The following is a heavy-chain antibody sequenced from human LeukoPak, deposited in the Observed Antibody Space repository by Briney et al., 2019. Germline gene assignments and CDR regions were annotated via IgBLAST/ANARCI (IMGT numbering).Heavy chain of an antibody. J-gene: IGHJ4*02. D-gene: IGHD3-22*01. CDR2: VYYSGGT. V-gene: IGHV4-59*04. CDR1: GFTFSSYA. CDR3: ARRRGYYQGY. Sequence: GSLRLSCAASGFTFSSYAMSWVRQPPGKGLEWIGSVYYSGGTYYNPSLKSRVTISVDTSKNQFSLKLSSVTAADTAVYYCARRRGYYQGYWGQGTLVTVSS.